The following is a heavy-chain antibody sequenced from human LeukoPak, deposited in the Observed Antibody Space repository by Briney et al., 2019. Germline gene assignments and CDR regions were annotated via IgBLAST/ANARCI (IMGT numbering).Heavy chain of an antibody. CDR3: TSHYGSGFDS. CDR2: INHSGST. CDR1: GGSFSGYY. D-gene: IGHD3-10*01. V-gene: IGHV4-34*01. J-gene: IGHJ4*02. Sequence: PSETLSLTCAVYGGSFSGYYWSWIRQPPGKGLEWIGEINHSGSTNYNPSLKSRVTISVDTSKNQFSLKLSSVTAADTAMYYCTSHYGSGFDSWGQGTLVTVSS.